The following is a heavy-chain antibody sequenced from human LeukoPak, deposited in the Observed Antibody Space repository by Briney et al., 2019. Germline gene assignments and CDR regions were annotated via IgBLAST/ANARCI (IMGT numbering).Heavy chain of an antibody. CDR1: GFTFSDYY. Sequence: GGSLRLSCAASGFTFSDYYMSWIRQAPGKGLEWVSFISSASSYTNSADSVKGRFTVSRDSSQNTLYLQMNSLRADDTAVYYCAKDVRGYRDNDFDYWGQGTLVTVSS. D-gene: IGHD5-12*01. CDR3: AKDVRGYRDNDFDY. J-gene: IGHJ4*02. CDR2: ISSASSYT. V-gene: IGHV3-11*05.